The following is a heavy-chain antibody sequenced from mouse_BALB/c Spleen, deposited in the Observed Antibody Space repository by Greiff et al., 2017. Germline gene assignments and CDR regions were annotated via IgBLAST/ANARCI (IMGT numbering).Heavy chain of an antibody. J-gene: IGHJ4*01. V-gene: IGHV1-5*01. CDR3: TRSPYGNYDYYAMDY. CDR1: GYTFTSYT. Sequence: EVQLQQSGAELARPGASVKMSCKASGYTFTSYTMHWVKQRPGQGLEWIGAIYPGNSDTSYNQKFKGKAKLTAVTSTSTAYMELSSLTNEDSAVYYCTRSPYGNYDYYAMDYWGQGTSVTVSS. D-gene: IGHD2-1*01. CDR2: IYPGNSDT.